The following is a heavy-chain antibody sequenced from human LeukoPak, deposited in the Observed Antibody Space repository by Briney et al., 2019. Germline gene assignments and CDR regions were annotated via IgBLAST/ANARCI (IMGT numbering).Heavy chain of an antibody. V-gene: IGHV4-61*02. J-gene: IGHJ4*02. CDR2: IYYSGGT. CDR3: ARAQLLRSFAPFDN. CDR1: GGSISSGSYY. D-gene: IGHD3-9*01. Sequence: SQTLSLTCTVSGGSISSGSYYWSWIRQPAGKGLEWIGRIYYSGGTNYNPSLESRVTMSVDTSKNQFSLRLSSVTAADTAVYFCARAQLLRSFAPFDNWGQGTLVTVSS.